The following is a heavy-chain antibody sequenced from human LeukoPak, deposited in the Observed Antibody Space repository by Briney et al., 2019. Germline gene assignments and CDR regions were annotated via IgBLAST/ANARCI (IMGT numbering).Heavy chain of an antibody. CDR1: GFTFSSYA. Sequence: PGASLRLSCAASGFTFSSYAMSWVRQAPGKGLEWVSAISGSGGSTYYADSVKGRFTISRDNSKNTLYLQMNSLRAEDTAVYYCAKGSWIQLWLIDYWGQGTLVTVSS. D-gene: IGHD5-18*01. CDR3: AKGSWIQLWLIDY. J-gene: IGHJ4*02. CDR2: ISGSGGST. V-gene: IGHV3-23*01.